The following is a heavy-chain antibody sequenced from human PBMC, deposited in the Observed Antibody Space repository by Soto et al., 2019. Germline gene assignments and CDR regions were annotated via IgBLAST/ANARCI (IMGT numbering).Heavy chain of an antibody. J-gene: IGHJ4*02. Sequence: QVQLVESGGGVVQPGSSLRLSCAASGFTFSSYAMHWVRQAPGKGLEWVAVISYDGSNKFYADSVKGRFTFSRDNSKNPLFLKMNGLRAEDTAVYFCARGGRGDSIVFGWGAPDYWGQGTLVTVSS. D-gene: IGHD3-22*01. V-gene: IGHV3-30-3*01. CDR1: GFTFSSYA. CDR3: ARGGRGDSIVFGWGAPDY. CDR2: ISYDGSNK.